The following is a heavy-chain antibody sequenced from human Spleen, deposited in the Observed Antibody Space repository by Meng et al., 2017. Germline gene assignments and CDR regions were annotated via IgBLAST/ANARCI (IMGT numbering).Heavy chain of an antibody. D-gene: IGHD6-13*01. V-gene: IGHV1-2*02. Sequence: ASVKVSCKAPGYTLTGDYIHWVRQAPGQGLEWMGWINPNSGVTNYAQRFQGRVTMTGDTSISTAYMELSGLRSDDTAMYYCARDEDISAAGKLFGDYWGQGTLVTVSS. CDR3: ARDEDISAAGKLFGDY. J-gene: IGHJ4*02. CDR2: INPNSGVT. CDR1: GYTLTGDY.